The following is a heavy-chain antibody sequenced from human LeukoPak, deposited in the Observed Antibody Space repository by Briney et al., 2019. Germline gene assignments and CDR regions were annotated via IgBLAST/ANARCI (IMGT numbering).Heavy chain of an antibody. CDR2: IDNDGSNP. CDR1: GFMFSNER. V-gene: IGHV3-74*01. CDR3: AKSDPPLPY. Sequence: PGGSLRLSCAASGFMFSNERVHWVRQLPGKGLFWVSHIDNDGSNPTYVDSVKGRFTISRDNAKTTLYLHMNSLRPEDTGVYFCAKSDPPLPYWGQGTLVTVSS. D-gene: IGHD2-21*02. J-gene: IGHJ4*02.